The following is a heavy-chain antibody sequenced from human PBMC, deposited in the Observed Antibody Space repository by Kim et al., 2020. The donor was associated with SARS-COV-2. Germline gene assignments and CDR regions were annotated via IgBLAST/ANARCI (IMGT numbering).Heavy chain of an antibody. CDR2: LKCSEDGEAS. J-gene: IGHJ4*02. CDR3: TTHRVPPYCTNGVCFGY. D-gene: IGHD2-8*01. Sequence: GGSLRLSCAASGFTFINAWMNWVRQAPGKGLEWVGRLKCSEDGEASDYAARVKGTFTSSVDDTKNTLYLQMNSLKMEDTALYFCTTHRVPPYCTNGVCFGYLGQGTLVTVAS. CDR1: GFTFINAW. V-gene: IGHV3-15*01.